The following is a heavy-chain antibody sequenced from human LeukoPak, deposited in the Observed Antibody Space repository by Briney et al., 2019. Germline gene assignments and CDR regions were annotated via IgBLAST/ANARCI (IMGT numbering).Heavy chain of an antibody. V-gene: IGHV3-23*01. CDR2: ISGSGGST. J-gene: IGHJ4*02. CDR3: AKDRITFWQLVPFDY. D-gene: IGHD6-6*01. CDR1: GFTFSSYD. Sequence: GGSLRLSCAASGFTFSSYDMHWVRQVTGKGLEWVSAISGSGGSTYYADSVKGRFTISRDNSKNTLYLQMNSLRAEDTAVYYCAKDRITFWQLVPFDYWGQGTLVTVSS.